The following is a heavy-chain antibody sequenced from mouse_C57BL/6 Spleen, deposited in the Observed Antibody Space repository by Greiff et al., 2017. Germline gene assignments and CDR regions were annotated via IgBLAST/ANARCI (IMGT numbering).Heavy chain of an antibody. Sequence: QVQLKQPGAELVKPGASVKMSCKASGYTFTSYWITWVKQRPGQGLEWIGDIYPGSGSTNYNEKFKSKATLTVDTSSSTAYMQLSSLTSEDSAVYYCARYRITTVVATDWYFDVWGTGTTVTVSS. J-gene: IGHJ1*03. CDR3: ARYRITTVVATDWYFDV. D-gene: IGHD1-1*01. V-gene: IGHV1-55*01. CDR2: IYPGSGST. CDR1: GYTFTSYW.